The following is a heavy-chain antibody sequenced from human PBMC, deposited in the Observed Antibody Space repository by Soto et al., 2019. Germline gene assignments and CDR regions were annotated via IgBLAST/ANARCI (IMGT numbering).Heavy chain of an antibody. Sequence: ASVKVSCKASGGTFSSYAISWVRQAPGQGLEWMGGIIPIFGTANYAQKFQGRVTITADESTSTAYMELSSLRSEDTAVYYCARETKMVRGVMDVWGQGTTVTVSS. J-gene: IGHJ6*02. CDR2: IIPIFGTA. D-gene: IGHD3-10*01. CDR3: ARETKMVRGVMDV. CDR1: GGTFSSYA. V-gene: IGHV1-69*13.